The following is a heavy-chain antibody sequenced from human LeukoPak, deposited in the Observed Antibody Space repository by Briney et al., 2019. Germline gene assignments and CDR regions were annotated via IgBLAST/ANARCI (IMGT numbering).Heavy chain of an antibody. CDR3: ARVYYTSSSFDY. CDR2: IYFSGST. J-gene: IGHJ4*02. D-gene: IGHD6-6*01. V-gene: IGHV4-31*03. CDR1: GGSISSGGYF. Sequence: SQTLSLTCTVSGGSISSGGYFWRWIRKHPGKGLEWIGYIYFSGSTYYNPSLRSRITISVDTSKNQFSLKLTSVTAADTAVYYCARVYYTSSSFDYWGQGTLVTVSS.